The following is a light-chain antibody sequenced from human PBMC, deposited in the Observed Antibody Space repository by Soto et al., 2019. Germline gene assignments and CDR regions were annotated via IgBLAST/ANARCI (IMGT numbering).Light chain of an antibody. CDR3: KSYAGSNTYV. J-gene: IGLJ1*01. V-gene: IGLV1-40*01. CDR2: GNG. CDR1: SSSIGAGYE. Sequence: QSVLTQPPSVSGAPGQRVTISCSGTSSSIGAGYEVHWYHQLPGTAPKLVVSGNGNRPSGVPDRLSASKSGTSASLAITGLQAEDEADYFCKSYAGSNTYVFGSGTKVTVL.